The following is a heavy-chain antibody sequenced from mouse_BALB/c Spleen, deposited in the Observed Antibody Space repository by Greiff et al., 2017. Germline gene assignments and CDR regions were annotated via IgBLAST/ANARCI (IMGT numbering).Heavy chain of an antibody. CDR1: GFTFSSYT. D-gene: IGHD2-3*01. J-gene: IGHJ4*01. V-gene: IGHV5-6-4*01. CDR2: ISSGGSYT. Sequence: EVQVVESGGGLVKPGGSLKLSCAASGFTFSSYTMSWVRQTPEKRLEWVATISSGGSYTYYPDSVKGRFTISRDNAKNTLYLQMSSLKSEDTAMYYCTRDDGNSAMDYWGQGTSVTVSS. CDR3: TRDDGNSAMDY.